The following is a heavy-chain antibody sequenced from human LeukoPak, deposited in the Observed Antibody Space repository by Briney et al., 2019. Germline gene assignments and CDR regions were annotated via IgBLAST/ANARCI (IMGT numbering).Heavy chain of an antibody. CDR2: IRGSGGTT. CDR3: AKLPSRIVVVPAAIVLGDYYYMDV. J-gene: IGHJ6*03. CDR1: GFTFSNFA. V-gene: IGHV3-23*01. D-gene: IGHD2-2*02. Sequence: GGSLRLSCITSGFTFSNFAMIWVRQAPGRGLEWVSAIRGSGGTTFYADSVKGRFTISRDNSKNALYLQMNSLRAEDTAVYYCAKLPSRIVVVPAAIVLGDYYYMDVWGKGTTVTVSS.